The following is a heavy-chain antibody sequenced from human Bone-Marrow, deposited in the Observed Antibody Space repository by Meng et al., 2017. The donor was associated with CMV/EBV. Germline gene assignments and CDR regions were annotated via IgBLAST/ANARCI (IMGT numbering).Heavy chain of an antibody. D-gene: IGHD2-2*01. J-gene: IGHJ6*02. CDR3: ARGPLGYCSSTSCYITRNYGMDV. CDR1: DGSFSGYY. CDR2: INHSGST. V-gene: IGHV4-34*01. Sequence: SETLSLTCAMYDGSFSGYYWTWIRQPPGKGLEWIGEINHSGSTNYNPSLKSRVTISVDTSKNQFSLKLRSVTAADTAVYYCARGPLGYCSSTSCYITRNYGMDVWGQGTTVTVSS.